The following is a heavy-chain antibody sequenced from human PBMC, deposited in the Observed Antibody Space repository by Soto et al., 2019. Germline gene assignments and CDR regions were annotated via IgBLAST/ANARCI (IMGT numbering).Heavy chain of an antibody. CDR3: ARVGQQLAFDY. J-gene: IGHJ4*02. CDR1: GFTFSSYA. V-gene: IGHV1-69*13. Sequence: SVKVSCKASGFTFSSYAFSWVRQAPGQGLEWMGGIIPIFGTANYAQKFQGRVTITADESTSTAYMELSSLRSEDTAVYYCARVGQQLAFDYWGQGTQVTVSS. CDR2: IIPIFGTA. D-gene: IGHD6-13*01.